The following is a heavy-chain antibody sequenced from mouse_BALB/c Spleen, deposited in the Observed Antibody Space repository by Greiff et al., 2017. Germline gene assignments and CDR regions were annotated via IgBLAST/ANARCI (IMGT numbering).Heavy chain of an antibody. V-gene: IGHV3-8*02. CDR3: ARSISLYDGYFDY. J-gene: IGHJ2*01. CDR1: GDSITSGY. D-gene: IGHD2-3*01. Sequence: EVKVVESGPSLVKPSQTLSLTCSVTGDSITSGYWNWIRKFPGNKLEYMGYISYSGSTYYNPSLKSRISITRDTSKNQYYLQLNSVTTEDTATYYCARSISLYDGYFDYWGQGTTLTVSS. CDR2: ISYSGST.